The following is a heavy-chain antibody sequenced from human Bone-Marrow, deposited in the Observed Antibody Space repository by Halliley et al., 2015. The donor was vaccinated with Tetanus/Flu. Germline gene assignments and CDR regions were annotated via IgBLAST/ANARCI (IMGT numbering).Heavy chain of an antibody. CDR3: ARSRIPARPRGKSDFDY. J-gene: IGHJ4*02. V-gene: IGHV4-4*02. D-gene: IGHD6-6*01. CDR1: GGSISSDNW. Sequence: TLSLTCGVSGGSISSDNWWGWVRQPPGKGLEWIGEIYHTGSTSYNPSLKSRVTISVDKSKNQFPLNLTSVTAADTAMYYCARSRIPARPRGKSDFDYWGQGTLVTVSS. CDR2: IYHTGST.